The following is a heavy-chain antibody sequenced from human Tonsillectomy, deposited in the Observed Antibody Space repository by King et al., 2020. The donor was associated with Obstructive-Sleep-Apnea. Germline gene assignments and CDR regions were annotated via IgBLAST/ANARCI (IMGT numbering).Heavy chain of an antibody. CDR1: GFTFTLWG. CDR3: ARDNSGSIDF. V-gene: IGHV3-30*04. J-gene: IGHJ4*02. Sequence: VPLVESGGGVVQPGRSLRLSCAASGFTFTLWGLHWVRQLPGKGLEWVAGISFDEDDKYYLDSVKGRFTISRDNSKNTLYLRMDSLRPDDTAIYYCARDNSGSIDFWGQGTLVTVSS. D-gene: IGHD1-26*01. CDR2: ISFDEDDK.